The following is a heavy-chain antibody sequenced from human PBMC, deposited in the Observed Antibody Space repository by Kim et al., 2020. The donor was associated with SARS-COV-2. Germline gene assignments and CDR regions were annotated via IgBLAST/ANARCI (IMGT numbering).Heavy chain of an antibody. CDR2: IYHSGDT. V-gene: IGHV4-38-2*02. J-gene: IGHJ4*02. CDR1: GYSISSGFY. CDR3: ARARDYGVPFGY. D-gene: IGHD4-17*01. Sequence: SQTLSLTCTVSGYSISSGFYWGWIRQPPGKGLEWIGTIYHSGDTYYNPSLKSRVTISVDTSKNQFSLKLRSVTAADTAVYYCARARDYGVPFGYWGQGTL.